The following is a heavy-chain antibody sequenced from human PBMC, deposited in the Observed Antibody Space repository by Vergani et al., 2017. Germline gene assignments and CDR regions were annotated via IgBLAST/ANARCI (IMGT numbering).Heavy chain of an antibody. Sequence: QVHLNEAGPGLVKPSQTLSLTCTVSGASITSGSFYWSWIRQPAGKGLEWIGRIHACGTKNYNPSLRSRVTLSVDTSKNQLSLKMISMTAADTAVYYCVRDSWRSDLRGVYWFDTWGQGTLVSVSS. D-gene: IGHD3-10*01. J-gene: IGHJ5*02. V-gene: IGHV4-61*02. CDR3: VRDSWRSDLRGVYWFDT. CDR2: IHACGTK. CDR1: GASITSGSFY.